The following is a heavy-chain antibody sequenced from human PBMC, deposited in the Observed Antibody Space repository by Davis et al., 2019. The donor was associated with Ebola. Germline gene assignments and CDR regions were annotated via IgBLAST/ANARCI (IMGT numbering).Heavy chain of an antibody. D-gene: IGHD2-8*02. Sequence: GESLKISCAASGITSSSDVMHWVRQAPGKGLEWVAVISYDGTNKYYAESVKGRFTISRDNSKNTLYLQMDSLRAEDTAVYYCARELADTDYFDYWGQGTLVTVSS. CDR2: ISYDGTNK. CDR1: GITSSSDV. V-gene: IGHV3-30-3*01. J-gene: IGHJ4*02. CDR3: ARELADTDYFDY.